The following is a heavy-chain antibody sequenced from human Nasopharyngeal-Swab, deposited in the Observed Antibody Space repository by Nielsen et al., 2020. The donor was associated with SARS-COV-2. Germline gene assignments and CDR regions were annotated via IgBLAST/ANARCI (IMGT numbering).Heavy chain of an antibody. D-gene: IGHD3-9*01. CDR3: AGPHSPGGYFDWFAAFDI. V-gene: IGHV3-30*03. CDR2: ISYDGSNK. J-gene: IGHJ3*02. Sequence: GGSLRLSCAASGFTFSSYGMHWVRQAPGKGLEWVAVISYDGSNKYYADSVKGRFTISRDNSKNTLYLQMNSLRAEDTAVYYCAGPHSPGGYFDWFAAFDIWGQGTMVTVSS. CDR1: GFTFSSYG.